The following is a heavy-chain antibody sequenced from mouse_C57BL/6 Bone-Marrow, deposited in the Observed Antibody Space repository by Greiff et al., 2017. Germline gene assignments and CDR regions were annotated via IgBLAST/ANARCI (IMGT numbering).Heavy chain of an antibody. D-gene: IGHD1-1*01. CDR3: ARKGSTIVATDAMDY. CDR1: GFNIKDYY. J-gene: IGHJ4*01. CDR2: IDPEDGDT. V-gene: IGHV14-2*01. Sequence: VQLQQSGAELVKPGASVKLSCTASGFNIKDYYMHWVKQRTEQGLEWIGRIDPEDGDTKYAPKFQGKATITADTSSNTAYLQLSSLTSENTAVYYCARKGSTIVATDAMDYWGQRTSGTGSS.